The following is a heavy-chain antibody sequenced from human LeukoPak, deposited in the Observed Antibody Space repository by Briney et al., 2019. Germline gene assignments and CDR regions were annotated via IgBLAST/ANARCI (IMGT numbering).Heavy chain of an antibody. CDR2: IDTKTGNP. CDR3: AIHPSDSSGYFSY. CDR1: GYTFSSCA. V-gene: IGHV7-4-1*02. D-gene: IGHD3-22*01. Sequence: ASVKVSCKASGYTFSSCATNWVRQAPGQGLEYMGWIDTKTGNPTYAQGFTGRFVFSLDTSVSTAYLQISSLKAEDTAVYYCAIHPSDSSGYFSYWGQGALVTVSS. J-gene: IGHJ4*02.